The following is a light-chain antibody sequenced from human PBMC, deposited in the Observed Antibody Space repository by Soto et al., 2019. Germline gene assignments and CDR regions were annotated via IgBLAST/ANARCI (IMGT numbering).Light chain of an antibody. J-gene: IGKJ1*01. Sequence: ILLTQSPCTLSLSPGERATLSCRASQSVSSGYLAWYQQRPGQAPRLLIHGASTRATGIPDRFSGSGSATDFTLTISRLEPEDSAVYYCQQYDTSRTFGQGTKVDIK. CDR3: QQYDTSRT. CDR1: QSVSSGY. CDR2: GAS. V-gene: IGKV3-20*01.